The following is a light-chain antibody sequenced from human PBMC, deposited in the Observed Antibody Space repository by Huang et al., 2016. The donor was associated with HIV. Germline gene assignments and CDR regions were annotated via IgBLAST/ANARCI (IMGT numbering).Light chain of an antibody. CDR3: QQYNNWPPYD. CDR1: QSVKKK. J-gene: IGKJ2*01. CDR2: GVA. Sequence: DMVMTQSPGTLSVAPGERATLSCRASQSVKKKLAWYQQKPGQAPRLLISGVATRDTGVPARCSGNGAETEFTLTITSVQSEDSAVYYCQQYNNWPPYDFGQGTKLEIK. V-gene: IGKV3-15*01.